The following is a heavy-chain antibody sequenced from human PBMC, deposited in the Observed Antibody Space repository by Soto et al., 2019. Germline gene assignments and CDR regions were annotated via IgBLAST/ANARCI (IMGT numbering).Heavy chain of an antibody. V-gene: IGHV4-30-4*01. Sequence: QVQLQESGPRLVSPSQTLSLTCTVSGGSISSAAYCWSWIRQSPDKGLEWIGHIYDGGTTYSSPSLKGRVTIPADTYETQFSLKLSSVSAADTAVYYCARGPSGDKIDYWGQGIQVTVSS. D-gene: IGHD7-27*01. J-gene: IGHJ4*02. CDR2: IYDGGTT. CDR3: ARGPSGDKIDY. CDR1: GGSISSAAYC.